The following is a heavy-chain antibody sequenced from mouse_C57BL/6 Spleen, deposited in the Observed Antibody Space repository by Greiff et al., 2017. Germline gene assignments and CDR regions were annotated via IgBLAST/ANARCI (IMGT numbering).Heavy chain of an antibody. CDR3: ARNWNDYAMDY. CDR1: GYTFTSYW. CDR2: IYPGSGST. D-gene: IGHD4-1*01. Sequence: QVHVKQPGAELVKPGASVKMSCKASGYTFTSYWITWVKQRPGQGLEWIGDIYPGSGSTNYNEKFKSKATLTVDTSSSTAYMQLSSLTSEDSAVYYCARNWNDYAMDYWGQGTSVTVSS. J-gene: IGHJ4*01. V-gene: IGHV1-55*01.